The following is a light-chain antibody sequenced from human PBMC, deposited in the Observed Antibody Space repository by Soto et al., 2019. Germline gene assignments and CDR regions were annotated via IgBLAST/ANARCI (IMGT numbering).Light chain of an antibody. J-gene: IGKJ5*01. CDR2: LGS. Sequence: DIVMTQSPLSLPVTPGEPASISCRSSQSLLHSNGYNYLDWYLQKPGQSPQLLIYLGSNRASGVPDRFSGSGSGTDFTLKISRVEAEDVGVYYCMQALQILITIGQGTRLEIK. CDR1: QSLLHSNGYNY. V-gene: IGKV2-28*01. CDR3: MQALQILIT.